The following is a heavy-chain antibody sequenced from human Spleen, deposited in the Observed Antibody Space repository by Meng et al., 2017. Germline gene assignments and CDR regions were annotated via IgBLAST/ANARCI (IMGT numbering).Heavy chain of an antibody. J-gene: IGHJ4*02. V-gene: IGHV3-33*08. CDR3: ARDDYGTLDY. D-gene: IGHD4/OR15-4a*01. CDR2: IWFDGSKD. CDR1: GFTFSDYT. Sequence: GESLKISCAASGFTFSDYTMNWVRQAPGQGLEWLAPIWFDGSKDYYVDSVKGRFSIFRDNSKNTVYLQMNSLRAEDTAVYYCARDDYGTLDYWGQGTLVTVSS.